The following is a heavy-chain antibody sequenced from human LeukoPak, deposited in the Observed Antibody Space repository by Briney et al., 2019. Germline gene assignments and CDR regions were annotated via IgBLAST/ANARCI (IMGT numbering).Heavy chain of an antibody. J-gene: IGHJ4*02. CDR1: GFTFSSYS. D-gene: IGHD2-2*01. CDR2: ISSSSSYI. V-gene: IGHV3-21*01. CDR3: ARENNQLPDY. Sequence: GGSLRLSYAASGFTFSSYSMNWVRQAPGKGLEWVSSISSSSSYIYYADSVKGRFTISRDNAKNSLYLQMNSLRAEDTAVYYCARENNQLPDYWGQGTLVTVSS.